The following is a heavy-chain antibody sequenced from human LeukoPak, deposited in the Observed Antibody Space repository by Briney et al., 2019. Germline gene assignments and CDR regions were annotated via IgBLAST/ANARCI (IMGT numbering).Heavy chain of an antibody. CDR3: AKDLRVHLRFGELFHY. D-gene: IGHD3-10*01. J-gene: IGHJ4*02. CDR2: IRYDGSNK. CDR1: GFTFSSYG. Sequence: GGSLRLSCAASGFTFSSYGMHWVRQAPGKGLEWVAFIRYDGSNKYYADSVKGRFTISRDNSKNTLYLQMNSLRAEDTAVYYCAKDLRVHLRFGELFHYWGQGTLVTVSS. V-gene: IGHV3-30*02.